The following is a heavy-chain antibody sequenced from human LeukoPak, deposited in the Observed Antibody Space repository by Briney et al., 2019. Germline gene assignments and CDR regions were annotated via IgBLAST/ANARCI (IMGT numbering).Heavy chain of an antibody. J-gene: IGHJ3*02. Sequence: GGSLRLSCAASGFTFNDYDMNWIRQAPGKGLEWVSYIRSSGSALSYIDSVKGRFTISRDNAKNSLYLQMNSLRAEDTAVYYCARALLVGATRRMSDAFDIWGQGTMVTVSS. CDR1: GFTFNDYD. D-gene: IGHD1-26*01. CDR2: IRSSGSAL. CDR3: ARALLVGATRRMSDAFDI. V-gene: IGHV3-11*01.